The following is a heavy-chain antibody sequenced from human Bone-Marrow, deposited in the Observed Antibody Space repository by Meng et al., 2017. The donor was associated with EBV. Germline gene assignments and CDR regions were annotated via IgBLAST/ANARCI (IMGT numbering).Heavy chain of an antibody. V-gene: IGHV1-69*01. Sequence: VQFGADVKKPECSLRGSGMQSGGTLRGAVVYWVREAHGEGLEWMVRSIPMSDAPQSAQQFKGRVAIIAGESTSRLDLDLSGLRYEDTAVYYCASESERGFTPDYWGKGTLVTVSS. CDR3: ASESERGFTPDY. J-gene: IGHJ4*02. D-gene: IGHD3-10*01. CDR2: SIPMSDAP. CDR1: GGTLRGAV.